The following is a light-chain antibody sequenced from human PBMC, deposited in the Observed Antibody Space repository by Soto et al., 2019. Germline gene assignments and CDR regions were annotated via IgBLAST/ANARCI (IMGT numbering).Light chain of an antibody. CDR1: KSDLCSYKY. V-gene: IGLV2-14*03. CDR2: DVS. J-gene: IGLJ1*01. Sequence: SVLAQPSSLCVAPGQSITLFFPGSKSDLCSYKYVSWYPHHPGSAPPLMIYDVSSRPSGVSNRFSGSKSGSTASLTISGLQAEDEADYFCTSYTTSSTYVFGTGTKVTVL. CDR3: TSYTTSSTYV.